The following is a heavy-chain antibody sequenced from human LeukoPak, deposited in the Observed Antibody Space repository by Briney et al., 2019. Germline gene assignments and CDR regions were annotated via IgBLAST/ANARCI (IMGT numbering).Heavy chain of an antibody. V-gene: IGHV1-8*03. CDR1: GYTFTSYY. CDR3: ARAPNSPSGWIYYYYYMDV. Sequence: GASVKVSCKASGYTFTSYYMHWVRQATGQGLEWMGWMNPNSGNTGYAQKFQGRVTITRNTSISTAYMELSSLRSEDTAVYYCARAPNSPSGWIYYYYYMDVWGKGTTVTVSS. J-gene: IGHJ6*03. CDR2: MNPNSGNT. D-gene: IGHD6-19*01.